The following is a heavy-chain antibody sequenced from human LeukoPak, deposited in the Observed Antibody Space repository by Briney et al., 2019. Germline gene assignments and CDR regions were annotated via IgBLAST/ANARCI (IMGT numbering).Heavy chain of an antibody. D-gene: IGHD6-19*01. CDR3: AKAVAGAYYFDY. V-gene: IGHV4-31*03. CDR1: GGPISSGGYY. CDR2: IYYSGST. J-gene: IGHJ4*02. Sequence: SETLSLTCTVSGGPISSGGYYWSWIRQHPGKGLEWIGYIYYSGSTYYNPSLKSRVTISVDTSKNQFSLKLSSVTAADTAVYYCAKAVAGAYYFDYWGQGTLVTVSS.